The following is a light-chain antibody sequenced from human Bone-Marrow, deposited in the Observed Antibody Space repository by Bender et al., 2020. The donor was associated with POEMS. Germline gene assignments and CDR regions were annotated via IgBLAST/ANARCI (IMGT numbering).Light chain of an antibody. J-gene: IGLJ3*02. CDR3: CSYADSPTFV. V-gene: IGLV2-14*03. CDR1: SSDVGTYYY. CDR2: DVT. Sequence: QSALAQPASVSGSPGQSITISCAGPSSDVGTYYYVSWYQQYPGKVPKLLIYDVTNRPSGVSPRFSASKSGATASLTISGLQPEDEADYYCCSYADSPTFVFGGGTKLTVL.